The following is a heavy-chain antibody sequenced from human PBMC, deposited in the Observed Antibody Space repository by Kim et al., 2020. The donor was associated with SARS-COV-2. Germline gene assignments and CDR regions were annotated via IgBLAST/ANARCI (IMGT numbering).Heavy chain of an antibody. CDR1: GFTFSSYA. V-gene: IGHV3-23*01. J-gene: IGHJ5*02. D-gene: IGHD2-21*02. CDR3: AKEAVVTVYLMVNWFDP. CDR2: ISGSGGST. Sequence: GGSLRLSCAASGFTFSSYAMSWVRQAPGKGLEWVSAISGSGGSTYYADSVKGRFTISRDNSKNTLYLQMNSLRAEDTAVYYCAKEAVVTVYLMVNWFDPWGQGTLVTVSS.